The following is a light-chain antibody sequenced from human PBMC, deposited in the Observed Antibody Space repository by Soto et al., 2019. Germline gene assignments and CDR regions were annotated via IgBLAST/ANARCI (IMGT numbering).Light chain of an antibody. CDR1: SSDIGAYDY. J-gene: IGLJ2*01. CDR2: EVN. CDR3: CSYAGTYTFV. V-gene: IGLV2-14*01. Sequence: QSALTQPASLSGSPGQSITISCTGTSSDIGAYDYVSWFQQHPGKAPKLMISEVNNRPSGVPDRFSGSRSGNTASLAISGLQAEDEADYFCCSYAGTYTFVFGGGTKLTVL.